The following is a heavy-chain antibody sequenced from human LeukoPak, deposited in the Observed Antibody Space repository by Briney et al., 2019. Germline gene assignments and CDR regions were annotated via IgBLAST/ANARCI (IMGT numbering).Heavy chain of an antibody. CDR3: ARGRRVTMARGVIGGMDV. J-gene: IGHJ6*02. D-gene: IGHD3-10*01. CDR1: GGSFSGYY. Sequence: PSETLSLTCAVYGGSFSGYYWSWIRQSPGKGLERIGEINHRGSTNYSPSLKSRVTISLDTSKNQFSLKLSSVTAADTAVYYCARGRRVTMARGVIGGMDVWGQGTTVTVSS. CDR2: INHRGST. V-gene: IGHV4-34*01.